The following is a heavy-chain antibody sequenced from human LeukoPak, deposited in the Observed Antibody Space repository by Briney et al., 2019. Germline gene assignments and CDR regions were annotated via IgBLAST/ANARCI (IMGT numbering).Heavy chain of an antibody. Sequence: SETLSLTCTVPGGSIISSSSYLCWIRQPPGKALKWIGSVYYSGSTYYNPSLKRRITISVDTSKNQFSLNLSSVTAADTAVYYCARRSVYSYFDYWGQGTLVTVSS. CDR3: ARRSVYSYFDY. V-gene: IGHV4-39*01. CDR1: GGSIISSSSY. J-gene: IGHJ4*02. CDR2: VYYSGST. D-gene: IGHD4-11*01.